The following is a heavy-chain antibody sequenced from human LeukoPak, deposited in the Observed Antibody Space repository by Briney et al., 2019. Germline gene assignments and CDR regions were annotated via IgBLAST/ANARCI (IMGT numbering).Heavy chain of an antibody. D-gene: IGHD2-15*01. V-gene: IGHV3-21*01. CDR3: ARNRYCSGGSYYGDAFDI. CDR2: ISSSSSYI. CDR1: GFTFSSYS. Sequence: PGGSLRLSCAASGFTFSSYSMNWVRQAPGKGLEWVSSISSSSSYIYYADSVKGLFTISRDNAKNSLYLQMNSLRAEDTAVYYCARNRYCSGGSYYGDAFDIWGQGTMVTVSS. J-gene: IGHJ3*02.